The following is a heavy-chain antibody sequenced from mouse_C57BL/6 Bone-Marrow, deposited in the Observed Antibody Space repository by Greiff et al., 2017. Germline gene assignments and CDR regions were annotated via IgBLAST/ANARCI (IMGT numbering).Heavy chain of an antibody. CDR1: GYTFTDYY. V-gene: IGHV1-26*01. CDR2: INPNNGGT. Sequence: EVQLQQSGPELVKPGASVKISCKASGYTFTDYYMNWVQQSPGKSLEWIGDINPNNGGTSYNQKFKGKATLTVDKSSSTAYMELRSLTSEDSTVYYCATYFDYWGQGTTLTVSS. J-gene: IGHJ2*01. CDR3: ATYFDY.